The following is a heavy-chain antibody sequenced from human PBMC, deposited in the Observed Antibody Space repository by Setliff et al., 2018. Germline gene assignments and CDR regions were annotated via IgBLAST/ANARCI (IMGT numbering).Heavy chain of an antibody. CDR2: ISYSGKT. V-gene: IGHV4-34*11. CDR3: ARDGDYFGSGNRFDP. D-gene: IGHD3-10*01. J-gene: IGHJ5*02. CDR1: GWSFSGYY. Sequence: PSETLSLTCAVYGWSFSGYYWSWIRQPPGKGLERLGYISYSGKTNYKPSLKSRGTMSVDTSKNQFSLKVDSVTAADTAMYYCARDGDYFGSGNRFDPWGQGTLVTVSS.